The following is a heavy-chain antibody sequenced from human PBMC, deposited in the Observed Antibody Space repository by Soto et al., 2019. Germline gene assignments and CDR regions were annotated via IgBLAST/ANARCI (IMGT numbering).Heavy chain of an antibody. V-gene: IGHV1-3*01. D-gene: IGHD3-22*01. CDR3: ARAISGYVT. J-gene: IGHJ4*02. CDR1: GITYSTYA. Sequence: VQLVQSGAEVKKPGASVMVSCTASGITYSTYAIHWVRQAPGQSLEWMGWINAGNGDTRYSEKLQGRVTLTRDTSASSAYMDLSSLRSEDTAIYYCARAISGYVTWGQGTLVTVSS. CDR2: INAGNGDT.